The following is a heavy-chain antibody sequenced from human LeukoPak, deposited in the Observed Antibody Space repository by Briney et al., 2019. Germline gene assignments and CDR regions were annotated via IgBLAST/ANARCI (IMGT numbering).Heavy chain of an antibody. CDR2: ISYDGSNK. Sequence: GGSLRLSCAASGFTFSSYAMHWVRQAPGKGLEWVAVISYDGSNKYYADSVKGRFTISRDNSKNTLYLQMNSLRAEDTAVYYCARDYYDSSGYYYFDYWGQGTLVTVSS. CDR3: ARDYYDSSGYYYFDY. J-gene: IGHJ4*02. CDR1: GFTFSSYA. D-gene: IGHD3-22*01. V-gene: IGHV3-30*14.